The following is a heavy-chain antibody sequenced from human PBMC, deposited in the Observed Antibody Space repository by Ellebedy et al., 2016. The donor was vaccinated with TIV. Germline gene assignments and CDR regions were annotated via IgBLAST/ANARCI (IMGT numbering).Heavy chain of an antibody. CDR3: AEIGSSIAPL. Sequence: GESLKISCAASGFTFSSYTMSSVGQAPGKGLEWVSSLSSTSRYIYYADSRKGRFTISRDNAKNSLYLQMNSLRAEDTAVYYCAEIGSSIAPLWGQGTMVTVSS. V-gene: IGHV3-21*01. J-gene: IGHJ3*01. CDR2: LSSTSRYI. D-gene: IGHD6-6*01. CDR1: GFTFSSYT.